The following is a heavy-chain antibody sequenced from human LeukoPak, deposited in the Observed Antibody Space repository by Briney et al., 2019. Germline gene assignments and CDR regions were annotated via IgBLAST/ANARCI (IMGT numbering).Heavy chain of an antibody. CDR1: GGSISSYY. CDR2: IYYSGST. CDR3: ARVSGSYQFYYYYMDV. D-gene: IGHD1-26*01. V-gene: IGHV4-59*01. J-gene: IGHJ6*03. Sequence: SETLSLTCTVSGGSISSYYWNWIRQPPGKGLEWIGYIYYSGSTNYNPSLKSRVTISVDTSKNQFSLKLSSVTAADTAVYYCARVSGSYQFYYYYMDVWGKGTTVTVSS.